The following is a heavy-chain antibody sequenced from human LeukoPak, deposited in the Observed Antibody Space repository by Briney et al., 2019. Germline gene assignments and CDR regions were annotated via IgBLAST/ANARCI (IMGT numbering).Heavy chain of an antibody. V-gene: IGHV2-5*02. Sequence: SGPTLVKPTQTLTLTCTFSGFSLSTSGVGVGWIRQPPGKALEWLALIYWDDDKRYSPSLKSRLTITKDTSKNQVVLTMTNMDPVDTATYYCAHRQFGCSGGSCYSGFDYWGQGTLVTVSS. CDR1: GFSLSTSGVG. D-gene: IGHD2-15*01. CDR2: IYWDDDK. CDR3: AHRQFGCSGGSCYSGFDY. J-gene: IGHJ4*02.